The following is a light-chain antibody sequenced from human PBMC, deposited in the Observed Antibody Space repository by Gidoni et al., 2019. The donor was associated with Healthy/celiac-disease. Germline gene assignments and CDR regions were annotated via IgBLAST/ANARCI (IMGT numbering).Light chain of an antibody. CDR2: AAS. CDR3: QQRYSTLLGWT. V-gene: IGKV1-39*01. Sequence: DIQMTQSTSSLSASVGDRVTITCRASQSISSYLNWYQQQPGNAPKLLIYAASSLQSGVLSRFSCSGSGTDFTLTISSLQLEAFATSSCQQRYSTLLGWTFGPGTKVEIK. J-gene: IGKJ1*01. CDR1: QSISSY.